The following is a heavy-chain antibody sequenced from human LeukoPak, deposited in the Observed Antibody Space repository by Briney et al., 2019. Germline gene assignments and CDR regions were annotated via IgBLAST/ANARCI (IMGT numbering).Heavy chain of an antibody. CDR3: ARGHTLAY. Sequence: GGSLRLSCAASGFSFSDYWMTWVRQAPGKGPEWVANIKQDGSEIYPVDSVKGRFTISRDNAKSSLYLQMNSLRAEDTAVYYCARGHTLAYWGQGTLVTVSS. V-gene: IGHV3-7*04. CDR2: IKQDGSEI. J-gene: IGHJ4*02. CDR1: GFSFSDYW.